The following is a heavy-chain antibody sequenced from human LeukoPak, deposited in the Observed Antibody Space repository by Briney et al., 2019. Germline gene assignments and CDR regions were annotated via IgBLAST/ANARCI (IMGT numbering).Heavy chain of an antibody. CDR2: IYNSGKT. V-gene: IGHV4-59*01. D-gene: IGHD3-16*01. J-gene: IGHJ5*02. CDR1: GGSISSYY. CDR3: ARDGGPRGWFEP. Sequence: PSETLSLTCTVSGGSISSYYWNWIRQPPGKGLEWIGYIYNSGKTNYNPSLKSRVTISVDTSKNQFSLNMSSVTAADTAVYYCARDGGPRGWFEPWGQGTLVTVSS.